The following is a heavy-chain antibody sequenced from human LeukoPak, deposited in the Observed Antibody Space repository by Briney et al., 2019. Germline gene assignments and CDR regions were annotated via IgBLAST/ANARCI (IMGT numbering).Heavy chain of an antibody. D-gene: IGHD3-10*01. CDR3: ARQYYGSGSYFALSYYFDY. CDR1: GGSISSSSYY. Sequence: SETLSLTCTVSGGSISSSSYYWGWFRQPPGKGLGWIGRIYYSGSTYYNPSLKSRVTISVDTSKNQFSLKLSSVTAADTAVYYCARQYYGSGSYFALSYYFDYWGQGTLVTVSS. J-gene: IGHJ4*02. V-gene: IGHV4-39*01. CDR2: IYYSGST.